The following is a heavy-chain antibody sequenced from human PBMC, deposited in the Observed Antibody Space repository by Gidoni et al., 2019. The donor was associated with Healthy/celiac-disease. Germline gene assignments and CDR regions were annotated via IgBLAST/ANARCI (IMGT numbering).Heavy chain of an antibody. Sequence: VQLVESGGGVVQPGRSQGRYWAAYGLTFSSYGMHWVRQAPGKGLEWVAVIWYDGSNTYYADSVKGRFTISSDNSKNTLYLQMNSLRAEDTAVYYCASLITADAFDIWGQGTMVTVSS. CDR2: IWYDGSNT. CDR1: GLTFSSYG. CDR3: ASLITADAFDI. V-gene: IGHV3-33*01. D-gene: IGHD3-16*01. J-gene: IGHJ3*02.